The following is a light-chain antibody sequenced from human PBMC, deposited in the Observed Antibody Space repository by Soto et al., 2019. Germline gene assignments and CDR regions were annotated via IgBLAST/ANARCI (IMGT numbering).Light chain of an antibody. J-gene: IGKJ5*01. Sequence: EIVFTPSPATLSLSPGERATLSCRASQSVSSYLAWYQQKPGQAPRLLIYGASNRATGIPARFSGSGSGADFTLTISSLEPEDFAIYYCQQRNTWPPVTFGQGTRLEIK. CDR1: QSVSSY. CDR3: QQRNTWPPVT. CDR2: GAS. V-gene: IGKV3-11*01.